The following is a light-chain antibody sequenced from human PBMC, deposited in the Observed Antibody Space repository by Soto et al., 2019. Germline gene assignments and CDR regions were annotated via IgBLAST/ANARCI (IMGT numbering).Light chain of an antibody. V-gene: IGKV3-15*01. J-gene: IGKJ1*01. CDR2: VAS. Sequence: EIVMTQSPATLSVSPGERATISCRASQSVSGNLAWYQQRPGQAPRLLIYVASTRATGIPARFSGSRSGRDFPLTISLLLYEALSFYYCQQFNKLPWVTCGQETK. CDR1: QSVSGN. CDR3: QQFNKLPWVT.